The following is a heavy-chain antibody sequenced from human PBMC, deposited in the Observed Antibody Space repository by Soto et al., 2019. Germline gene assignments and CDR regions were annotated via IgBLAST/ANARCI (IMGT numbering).Heavy chain of an antibody. Sequence: QVQLVQSGAEVKKPGSSVKVSCQASGGTFNNYAISWVRQAPGQGLEWMGGIIPFFGAAKYAQKFQGRLTISADKSTSTAYMELSSLRYEDTAVYYCVRDPHRRSWYSPCSYGLDVWGLGTTVTVSS. CDR2: IIPFFGAA. CDR1: GGTFNNYA. V-gene: IGHV1-69*06. J-gene: IGHJ6*02. CDR3: VRDPHRRSWYSPCSYGLDV. D-gene: IGHD6-13*01.